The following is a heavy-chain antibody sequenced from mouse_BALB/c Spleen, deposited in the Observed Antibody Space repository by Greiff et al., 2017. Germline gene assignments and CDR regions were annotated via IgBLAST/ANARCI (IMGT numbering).Heavy chain of an antibody. CDR3: TRGGYPYYFDY. Sequence: VQLQQSGAELVRPGTSVKVSCKASGYAFTNYLIEWVKQRPGQGLEWIGVIDPSDSYTSYNQKFKGKATLTVDTSSSTAYMQLSSLTSEDSAVYYCTRGGYPYYFDYWGQGTTLTVSS. D-gene: IGHD2-2*01. CDR2: IDPSDSYT. CDR1: GYAFTNYL. J-gene: IGHJ2*01. V-gene: IGHV1-59*01.